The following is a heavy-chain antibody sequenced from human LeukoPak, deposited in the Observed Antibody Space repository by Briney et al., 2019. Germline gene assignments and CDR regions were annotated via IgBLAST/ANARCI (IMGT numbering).Heavy chain of an antibody. V-gene: IGHV1-2*02. CDR3: ARAQSLTAPAGTFANS. Sequence: ASVKVSCKASGYTFTGYFLHWVRRAPGQGFEWMGWINPNSGGTYYTQRFQGRVTITSDTSISTAYMELSSLRSDDTAVYYCARAQSLTAPAGTFANSWGQGTLVTVSS. D-gene: IGHD6-13*01. J-gene: IGHJ4*02. CDR2: INPNSGGT. CDR1: GYTFTGYF.